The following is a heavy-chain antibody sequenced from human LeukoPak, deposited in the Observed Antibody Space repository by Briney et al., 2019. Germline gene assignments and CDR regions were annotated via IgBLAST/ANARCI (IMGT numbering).Heavy chain of an antibody. CDR1: GFKLDDYG. CDR2: INWNGGGT. J-gene: IGHJ3*02. V-gene: IGHV3-20*04. Sequence: VGGLRLSCAASGFKLDDYGMSWVREAPGKGLEWVSGINWNGGGTGYADSVKGRFTISRENAKNSLYLQMNSLKAEDTAVYYCARAPKTHDAFDIWGQGTMVTVSS. CDR3: ARAPKTHDAFDI.